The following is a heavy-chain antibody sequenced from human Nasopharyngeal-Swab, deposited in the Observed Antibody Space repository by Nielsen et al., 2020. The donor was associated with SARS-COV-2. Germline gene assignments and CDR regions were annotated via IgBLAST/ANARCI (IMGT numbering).Heavy chain of an antibody. D-gene: IGHD2-2*01. Sequence: GESLKISCAASGFTVSSNYMSWVRQAPGKGLEWVSVIYSGGSTYYADSVKGRFTTSRDNSKNTLYLQMNSLRAEDTAVYYCARAIFAYQLLIDGYYFDYWGQGTLVTVSS. J-gene: IGHJ4*02. V-gene: IGHV3-53*01. CDR1: GFTVSSNY. CDR3: ARAIFAYQLLIDGYYFDY. CDR2: IYSGGST.